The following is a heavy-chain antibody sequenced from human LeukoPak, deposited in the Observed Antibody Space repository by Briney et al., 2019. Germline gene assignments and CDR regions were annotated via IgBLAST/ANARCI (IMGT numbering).Heavy chain of an antibody. V-gene: IGHV3-23*01. J-gene: IGHJ5*02. D-gene: IGHD3-22*01. CDR1: GFTFSNYA. CDR2: ISGSGGST. Sequence: GGSLRLSCAASGFTFSNYAMSWVRQAPGRGLEWVSGISGSGGSTYYANSVKGRLTISRGNSKNTLYLQMNSLRAEDAAVYYCAKDQSYNYDSSGYANRFDPWGQGTLVTVSS. CDR3: AKDQSYNYDSSGYANRFDP.